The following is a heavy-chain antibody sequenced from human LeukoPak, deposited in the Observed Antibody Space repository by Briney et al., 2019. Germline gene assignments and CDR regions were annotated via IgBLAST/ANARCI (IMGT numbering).Heavy chain of an antibody. CDR2: INTNTGNP. D-gene: IGHD3-10*01. J-gene: IGHJ4*02. Sequence: ASVKVSCKASGYTFTSYAMSWVRQAPGQGLEWMGWINTNTGNPTYAQGFTGRFVFSLDTSVSTAYLQISSLKAEDTAVYYCAREPIGSERPDDLWFGELEDYWGQGTLLTVSS. CDR3: AREPIGSERPDDLWFGELEDY. CDR1: GYTFTSYA. V-gene: IGHV7-4-1*02.